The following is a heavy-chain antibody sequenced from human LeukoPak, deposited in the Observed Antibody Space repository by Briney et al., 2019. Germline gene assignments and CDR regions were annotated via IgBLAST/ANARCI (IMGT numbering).Heavy chain of an antibody. Sequence: GGSLRLSCAASGSTFSDYYMSWIRQAPGKGLEWVSYISSSGCTIYYADSVKGRFTISRDNAKNSLYLQMNSLRAEDTAVYYCARDGDGYSTTYADYWGQGTLVTVSS. V-gene: IGHV3-11*01. D-gene: IGHD5-24*01. CDR2: ISSSGCTI. J-gene: IGHJ4*02. CDR3: ARDGDGYSTTYADY. CDR1: GSTFSDYY.